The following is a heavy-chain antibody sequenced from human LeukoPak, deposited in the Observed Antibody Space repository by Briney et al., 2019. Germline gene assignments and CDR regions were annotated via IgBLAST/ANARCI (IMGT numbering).Heavy chain of an antibody. D-gene: IGHD5-24*01. CDR1: GFTFSNYA. Sequence: GGSLRLSCVASGFTFSNYAMSWVRQTPGKGLEWVSGISGSGGITDSADSVKGRFTISRDNSKNTLYLQMNSLRAEDTAVYYCAKAFKTGYNVDTLDYWGQGTLVTVSS. CDR2: ISGSGGIT. CDR3: AKAFKTGYNVDTLDY. V-gene: IGHV3-23*01. J-gene: IGHJ4*02.